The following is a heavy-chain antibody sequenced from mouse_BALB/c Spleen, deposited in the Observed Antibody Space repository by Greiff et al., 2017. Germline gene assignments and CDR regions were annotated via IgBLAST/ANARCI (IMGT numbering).Heavy chain of an antibody. CDR3: ARLPTWRAMDY. D-gene: IGHD1-1*01. CDR2: ISSGGST. J-gene: IGHJ4*01. Sequence: VQLKESGGGLVQPGGSLKLSCAASGFTFSSYAMSWVRQTPEKRLEWVASISSGGSTYYPDSVKGRFTISRDNARNILYLQMSSLRSEDTAMYYCARLPTWRAMDYWGQGTSVTVSS. V-gene: IGHV5-6-5*01. CDR1: GFTFSSYA.